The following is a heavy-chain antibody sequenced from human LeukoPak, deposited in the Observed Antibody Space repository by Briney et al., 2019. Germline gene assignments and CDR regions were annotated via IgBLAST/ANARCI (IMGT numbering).Heavy chain of an antibody. Sequence: SETLSLTCTVSGGSISSYYWSWIRQPPGKGLEWMGYIYYSGSTNYNPSLKSRVTISVDTSKNQFSLKLSSVTAADTAVYYCARSTIRYYGMDVWAKGPRSPSP. CDR2: IYYSGST. CDR3: ARSTIRYYGMDV. D-gene: IGHD3-3*01. J-gene: IGHJ6*02. V-gene: IGHV4-59*01. CDR1: GGSISSYY.